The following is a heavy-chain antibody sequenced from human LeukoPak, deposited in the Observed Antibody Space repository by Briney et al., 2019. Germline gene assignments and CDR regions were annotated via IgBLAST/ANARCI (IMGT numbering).Heavy chain of an antibody. CDR1: GFSLSTSGVG. D-gene: IGHD2-2*01. CDR2: IFWDDDQ. Sequence: SGPTLVKPTQTLTLTCTFSGFSLSTSGVGVGWIRQPPGKALEWLALIFWDDDQRYSPSLNSRVTITKDTSKNQVVLTMTNMDPVDTATYYCAHRPGYCTSTSCFDYWGQGTLVTVSS. V-gene: IGHV2-5*02. J-gene: IGHJ4*02. CDR3: AHRPGYCTSTSCFDY.